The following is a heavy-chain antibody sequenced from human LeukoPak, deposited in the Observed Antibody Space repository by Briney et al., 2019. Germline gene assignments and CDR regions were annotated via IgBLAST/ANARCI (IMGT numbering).Heavy chain of an antibody. D-gene: IGHD6-19*01. CDR3: ARTGQWSPLNWFDP. CDR2: IYHSGST. J-gene: IGHJ5*02. V-gene: IGHV4-4*02. Sequence: PSGTLSLTCAVSGGSISSSNWWSWVRRPPGKGLEWIGEIYHSGSTNYNPSLKSRVTISVDKSKNQFSLKLSSVTAADTAVYYCARTGQWSPLNWFDPWGQGTLVTVSS. CDR1: GGSISSSNW.